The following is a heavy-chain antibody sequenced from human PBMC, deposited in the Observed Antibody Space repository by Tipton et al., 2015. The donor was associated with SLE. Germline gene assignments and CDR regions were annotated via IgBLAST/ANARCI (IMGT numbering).Heavy chain of an antibody. CDR2: IYPGDSDT. CDR3: ASDYYGSGLDAFDI. Sequence: QLVQSGAEVKKPGESLKISCKGSGYTFTSYWVDWVRQIPGKGLEWRGIIYPGDSDTSYSPSFKGQVTISADKSISTAYLRLSSVTAADTAVYYCASDYYGSGLDAFDIWGPGTMVTVSS. CDR1: GYTFTSYW. D-gene: IGHD3-10*01. V-gene: IGHV5-51*03. J-gene: IGHJ3*02.